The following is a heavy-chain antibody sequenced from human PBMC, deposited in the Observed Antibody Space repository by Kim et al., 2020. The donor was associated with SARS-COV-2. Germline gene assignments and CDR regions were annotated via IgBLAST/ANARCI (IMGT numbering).Heavy chain of an antibody. J-gene: IGHJ3*02. D-gene: IGHD4-17*01. V-gene: IGHV3-53*01. Sequence: VEGRLTISRDNSKNTLYLQMNSLRAEDTAVYYCARGLDYGGNSGGDAFDIWGQGTMVTVSS. CDR3: ARGLDYGGNSGGDAFDI.